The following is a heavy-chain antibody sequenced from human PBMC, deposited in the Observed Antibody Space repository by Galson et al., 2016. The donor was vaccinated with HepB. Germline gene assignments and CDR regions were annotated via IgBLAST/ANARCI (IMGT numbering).Heavy chain of an antibody. Sequence: SVKVSCKASGYSFSNYGITWVRQAPGQGLEWMGWISGYNGITNYSQNFQDRLTMTTDTSTSIVSMELRSLRPDDTAMYYCARGYDIPRGFDYWGQGTLVTVSS. V-gene: IGHV1-18*01. J-gene: IGHJ4*02. CDR1: GYSFSNYG. CDR2: ISGYNGIT. CDR3: ARGYDIPRGFDY. D-gene: IGHD3-9*01.